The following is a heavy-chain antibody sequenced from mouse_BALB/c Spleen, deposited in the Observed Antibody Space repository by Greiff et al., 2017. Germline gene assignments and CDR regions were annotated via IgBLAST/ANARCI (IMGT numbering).Heavy chain of an antibody. CDR3: ARSYRYDGAGVAY. CDR2: IWGGGST. CDR1: GFSLSRYS. D-gene: IGHD2-14*01. J-gene: IGHJ3*01. V-gene: IGHV2-6-4*01. Sequence: VQGVESGPGLVAPSQSLSITCTVSGFSLSRYSVHWVRQPPGKGLEWLGMIWGGGSTDYNSALKSRLSISKDKSKSQVFLKMNSLQTDDTAMYSCARSYRYDGAGVAYWGEGSLGTVSA.